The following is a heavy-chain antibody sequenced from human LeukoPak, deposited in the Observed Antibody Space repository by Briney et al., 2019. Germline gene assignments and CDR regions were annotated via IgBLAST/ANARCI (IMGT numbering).Heavy chain of an antibody. J-gene: IGHJ4*02. CDR1: GFTFSRFG. D-gene: IGHD3-10*01. CDR2: IKQDGSER. CDR3: ARAGSHWHYVY. Sequence: GGSLRLSCAASGFTFSRFGMNWVRQSPTKGLEWVANIKQDGSERYYVDSVKGRFTISRDNAKNSLSLQMNNLRVEDTAVYYCARAGSHWHYVYWGQGTVVTVSS. V-gene: IGHV3-7*01.